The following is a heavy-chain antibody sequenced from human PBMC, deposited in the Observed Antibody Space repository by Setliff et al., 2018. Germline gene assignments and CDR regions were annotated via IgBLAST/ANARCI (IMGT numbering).Heavy chain of an antibody. CDR3: AKDVITFGGVIVYFDY. CDR1: GYTFTSYG. V-gene: IGHV1-18*01. D-gene: IGHD3-16*02. J-gene: IGHJ4*02. CDR2: ISAYNGNT. Sequence: ASVKVSCKASGYTFTSYGISWVRQAPGQGLEWMGWISAYNGNTNYAQKLQGRVTMTTDTSTSTAYMELRSLRSDDTAVYYCAKDVITFGGVIVYFDYWGQGTLVTVSS.